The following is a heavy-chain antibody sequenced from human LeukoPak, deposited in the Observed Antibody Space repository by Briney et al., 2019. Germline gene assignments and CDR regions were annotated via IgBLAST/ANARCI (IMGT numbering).Heavy chain of an antibody. CDR1: GFTFTSYA. Sequence: GGSLRLSCAASGFTFTSYAVHWVRQAPGKGLEWVAVISYDGRNKYYADSVKGRFTISRDNSKNTLYLQMNSLRVEDTAVYYCARVLSTSCLDYWGQGTLVAVSS. CDR2: ISYDGRNK. V-gene: IGHV3-30*01. CDR3: ARVLSTSCLDY. D-gene: IGHD2-2*01. J-gene: IGHJ4*02.